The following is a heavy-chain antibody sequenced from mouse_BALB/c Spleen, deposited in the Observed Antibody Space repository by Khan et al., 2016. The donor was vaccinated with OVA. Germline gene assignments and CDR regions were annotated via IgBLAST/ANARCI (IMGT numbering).Heavy chain of an antibody. V-gene: IGHV1S132*01. J-gene: IGHJ3*01. CDR1: GYIFTSYW. Sequence: VELVESGAELVRPGASVKLSCKTSGYIFTSYWIHWVKQRSGQGLEWIARIYPGTNSSYYNEIFKGKATLTADKSSSTAYMQLSSLKSEDSAVYFCARDGPDGAWFVYWGQGTLVTVSA. CDR3: ARDGPDGAWFVY. CDR2: IYPGTNSS. D-gene: IGHD2-3*01.